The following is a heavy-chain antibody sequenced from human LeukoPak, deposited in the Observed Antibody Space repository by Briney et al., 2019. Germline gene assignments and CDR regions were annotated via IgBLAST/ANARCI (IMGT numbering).Heavy chain of an antibody. Sequence: GASVKVSCKASGYTFTSYDINWVRQATGQGLEWVGWMNPNSGNTGYAQKFQGRVTMTRNTSISTAYMELSSLRPEDTAVYYCATYLSLDGGFDYWGQGTLVTVSS. V-gene: IGHV1-8*01. CDR3: ATYLSLDGGFDY. CDR1: GYTFTSYD. J-gene: IGHJ4*02. D-gene: IGHD2-2*02. CDR2: MNPNSGNT.